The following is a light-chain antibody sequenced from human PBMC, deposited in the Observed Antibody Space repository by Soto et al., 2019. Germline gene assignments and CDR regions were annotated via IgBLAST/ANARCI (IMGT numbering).Light chain of an antibody. J-gene: IGKJ1*01. CDR1: QSIRTN. V-gene: IGKV3-15*01. Sequence: EIELTQSPATLSVSAGGTVTLSCRASQSIRTNVAWYQQIPGQAPRLLVYGASTGATGVPARFSGSGSGNEFTFTISSLQSEDAAFYYCQHYINWPLTWTFGPGAKVQIK. CDR3: QHYINWPLTWT. CDR2: GAS.